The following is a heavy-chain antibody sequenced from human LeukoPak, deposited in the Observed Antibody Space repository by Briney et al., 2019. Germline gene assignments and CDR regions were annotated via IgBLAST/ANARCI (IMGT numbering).Heavy chain of an antibody. V-gene: IGHV4-61*02. CDR3: ASLEGSGYLFAFDI. CDR1: GGSISSGSYY. CDR2: IYTSGST. J-gene: IGHJ3*02. D-gene: IGHD3-3*01. Sequence: SETLFLTCTVSGGSISSGSYYWSWIRQPAGKGLEWIGRIYTSGSTNYNPSLKSRVTISVDTSMNQFSLKLSSVTAADTAVYYCASLEGSGYLFAFDIWGQGTMVTVSS.